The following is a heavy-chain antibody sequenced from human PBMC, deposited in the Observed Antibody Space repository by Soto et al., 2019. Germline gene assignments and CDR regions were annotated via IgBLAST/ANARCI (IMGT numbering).Heavy chain of an antibody. CDR3: ARDNRSSWYGQTNWFDP. Sequence: QVQLVESGRGVVQPGRSLRLSCAASGFTFSSYGMHWVRQAPGKGLEWVAVIWYDRSNKYYADSVKGRFTISRDNSNNTLYLQMNSLRAEDTAVYYCARDNRSSWYGQTNWFDPWGQGTLVTVSS. V-gene: IGHV3-33*01. CDR1: GFTFSSYG. D-gene: IGHD6-13*01. J-gene: IGHJ5*02. CDR2: IWYDRSNK.